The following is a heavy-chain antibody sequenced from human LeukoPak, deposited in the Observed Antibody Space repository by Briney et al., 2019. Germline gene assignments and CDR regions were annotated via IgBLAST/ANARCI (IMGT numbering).Heavy chain of an antibody. CDR3: ARGATVASYFDY. J-gene: IGHJ4*02. V-gene: IGHV3-53*01. Sequence: GGSLRLSCAASGFTVSNNYMNWVRQAPGKGLEWVSVIYSGGTTYHADTVKGRFTISRDNSKNTLFLQMNSLRAEDTAMYYCARGATVASYFDYWGQGTLVTVSS. CDR2: IYSGGTT. CDR1: GFTVSNNY. D-gene: IGHD4-23*01.